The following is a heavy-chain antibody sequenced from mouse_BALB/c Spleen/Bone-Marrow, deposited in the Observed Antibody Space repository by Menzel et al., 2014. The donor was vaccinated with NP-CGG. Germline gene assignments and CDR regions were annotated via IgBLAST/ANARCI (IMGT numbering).Heavy chain of an antibody. V-gene: IGHV5-17*02. Sequence: VQLKESGGGLVQPGGSRKLSFAASGFTFSSFGIHWVRQAPEKGLEWVAYISSGSSTIYYAETVKGRFTISRDNPKNTLFLQMTSLRSEDTAMYYCARSGYGDYYAMDYWGQGTSVTVSS. CDR2: ISSGSSTI. J-gene: IGHJ4*01. CDR1: GFTFSSFG. CDR3: ARSGYGDYYAMDY. D-gene: IGHD2-10*02.